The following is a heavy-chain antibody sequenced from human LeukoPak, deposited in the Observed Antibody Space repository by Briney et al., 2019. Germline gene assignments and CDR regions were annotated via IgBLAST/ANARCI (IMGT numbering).Heavy chain of an antibody. CDR1: GGSISTTDFD. J-gene: IGHJ4*02. CDR2: ISSSGKS. Sequence: PSETLSLTCAVSGGSISTTDFDWAWLRQPPGQGLEWIATISSSGKSYYNPYLMSRVTISVDTSKNQFSLDVTSVTAADTGLFCCARFKGGTGFDYWGRGILVIVS. V-gene: IGHV4-39*01. CDR3: ARFKGGTGFDY. D-gene: IGHD1-26*01.